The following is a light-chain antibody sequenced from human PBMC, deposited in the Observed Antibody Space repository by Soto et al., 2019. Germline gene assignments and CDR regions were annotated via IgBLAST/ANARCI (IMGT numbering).Light chain of an antibody. CDR2: YAS. Sequence: DIQMTQSPSTLSASVGDRVTITCRANQSISRWLAWYQQKPRKAPKLLIHYASSLGGGVPSTFSATGSGTELSLTTSSLHTDGFATEYDHQYNSDPCTFGQRTKLEIK. V-gene: IGKV1-5*01. J-gene: IGKJ2*02. CDR3: HQYNSDPCT. CDR1: QSISRW.